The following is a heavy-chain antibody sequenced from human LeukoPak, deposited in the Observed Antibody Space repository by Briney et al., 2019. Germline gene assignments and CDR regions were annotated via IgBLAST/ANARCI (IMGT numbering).Heavy chain of an antibody. D-gene: IGHD4-11*01. CDR2: INSNSGGT. CDR3: ARRLTRVWFDP. V-gene: IGHV1-2*02. CDR1: GYTFTGYY. Sequence: ASVKVSCKASGYTFTGYYMHWVRQAPGQGLEWMGWINSNSGGTNYAQKFQGRVTMTRDMSISTAYMELSRLRSDDTAVYYCARRLTRVWFDPWGQGTLVTVSS. J-gene: IGHJ5*02.